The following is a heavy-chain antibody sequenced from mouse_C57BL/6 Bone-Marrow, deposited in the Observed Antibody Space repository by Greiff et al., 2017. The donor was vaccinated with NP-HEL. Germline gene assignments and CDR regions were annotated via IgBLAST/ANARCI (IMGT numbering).Heavy chain of an antibody. CDR2: IYPGSGST. J-gene: IGHJ2*01. Sequence: QVQLQQPGAELVKPGASVKMSCKASGYTFTSYWITWVKQRPGQGLEWIGDIYPGSGSTNYNEKFKGKATLTADKSSSTAYMQLSSLTSEDSAVYFCARSPFITTVVGDYWGQGTTLTVSS. V-gene: IGHV1-55*01. D-gene: IGHD1-1*01. CDR1: GYTFTSYW. CDR3: ARSPFITTVVGDY.